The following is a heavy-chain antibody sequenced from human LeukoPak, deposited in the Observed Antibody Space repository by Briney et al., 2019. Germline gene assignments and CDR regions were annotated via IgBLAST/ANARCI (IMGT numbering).Heavy chain of an antibody. Sequence: PSETLSLTCTVSGGSISSYYWSWIRQPPGKGLEWIGYIYYSGSTNYNPSLKSRVTISVDTSKNQFSLKLSSVTAADTAVYYCARYDYGDSRGLDYWGPGTLVTVSS. CDR2: IYYSGST. V-gene: IGHV4-59*08. CDR1: GGSISSYY. J-gene: IGHJ4*02. CDR3: ARYDYGDSRGLDY. D-gene: IGHD4-17*01.